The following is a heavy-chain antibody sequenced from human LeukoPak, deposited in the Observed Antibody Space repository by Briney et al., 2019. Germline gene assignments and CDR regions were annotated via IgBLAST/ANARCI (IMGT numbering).Heavy chain of an antibody. Sequence: SETLSLTCAVYGGSFSGYYWSRIRQPPGKGLEWIGEINHSGSTNYNPSLKSRVTISVDTSKNQFSLKLSSVTAADTAVYYCARGRGILWFGESTFGYWGQGTLVTVSS. J-gene: IGHJ4*02. D-gene: IGHD3-10*01. CDR3: ARGRGILWFGESTFGY. CDR1: GGSFSGYY. CDR2: INHSGST. V-gene: IGHV4-34*01.